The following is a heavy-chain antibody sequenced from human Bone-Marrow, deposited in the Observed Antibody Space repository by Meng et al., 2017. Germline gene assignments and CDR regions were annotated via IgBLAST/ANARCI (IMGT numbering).Heavy chain of an antibody. V-gene: IGHV4-34*01. J-gene: IGHJ5*02. D-gene: IGHD3-16*01. CDR2: INHSGST. CDR1: GGSFSGYY. CDR3: AKARLWGDNWFDP. Sequence: QVQLQQWGAGLLKPSETLSLTCAVSGGSFSGYYWSWIRQPPGKGLEWIGEINHSGSTNYNPSLKSRVTISVDTSKNQFSLKLSSVTAADTAVYYCAKARLWGDNWFDPWGQGTLVTVSS.